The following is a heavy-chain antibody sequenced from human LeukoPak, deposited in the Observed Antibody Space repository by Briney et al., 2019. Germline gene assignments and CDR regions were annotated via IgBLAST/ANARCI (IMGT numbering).Heavy chain of an antibody. CDR2: ISGSGGST. Sequence: GGSLRLSCAASGFTFTIYAMSWVRQAPGKGLEWVSTISGSGGSTHYADSVKGRFTISRDNSKNTLYLQMNSLRGEDTALYYCAKDLAGCSDSWGQGTLVTVSS. CDR3: AKDLAGCSDS. J-gene: IGHJ4*02. CDR1: GFTFTIYA. D-gene: IGHD2-8*01. V-gene: IGHV3-23*01.